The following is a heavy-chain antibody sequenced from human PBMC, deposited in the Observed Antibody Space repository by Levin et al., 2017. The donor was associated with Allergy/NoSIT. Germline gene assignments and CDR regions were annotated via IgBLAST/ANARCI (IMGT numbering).Heavy chain of an antibody. D-gene: IGHD3-10*01. CDR1: GGSFSGYY. Sequence: GSLRLSCAVYGGSFSGYYWSWIRQPPGKGLEWIGEINHSGSTNYNPSLKSRVTISVDTSKNQFSLKLSSVTAADTAVYYCARGPRPRSYCDYWGQGTLVTVSS. CDR2: INHSGST. V-gene: IGHV4-34*01. J-gene: IGHJ4*02. CDR3: ARGPRPRSYCDY.